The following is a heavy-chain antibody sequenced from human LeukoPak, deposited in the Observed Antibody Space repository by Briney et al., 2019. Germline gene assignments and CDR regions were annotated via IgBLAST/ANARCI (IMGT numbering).Heavy chain of an antibody. J-gene: IGHJ4*02. CDR3: ARLYGSGSYHIRNDY. CDR1: GGSISGSSYY. D-gene: IGHD3-10*01. CDR2: MYYSGTT. V-gene: IGHV4-39*01. Sequence: PSETLSLTCNVSGGSISGSSYYWGWIRHPPGKGLGWIGSMYYSGTTYYNPSLKSRVTISVDTSKNQFSLKLSSVTAADTAVYYCARLYGSGSYHIRNDYWGQGTLVTVSS.